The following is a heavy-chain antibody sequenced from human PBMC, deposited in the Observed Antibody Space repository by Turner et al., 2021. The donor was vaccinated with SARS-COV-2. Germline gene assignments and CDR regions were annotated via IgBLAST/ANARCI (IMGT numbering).Heavy chain of an antibody. Sequence: QVQLVQSGAEVKKPGASVKVSCKASGYTFTSYDINWVRQATGQGLEWMGWMNPNSGNTGYVQKFQGRVTMTRNTSISTAYMELSRLRSEDTAVYYCARTFTAMVRVDYWGQGTLVTVSS. CDR2: MNPNSGNT. CDR3: ARTFTAMVRVDY. CDR1: GYTFTSYD. D-gene: IGHD5-18*01. J-gene: IGHJ4*02. V-gene: IGHV1-8*01.